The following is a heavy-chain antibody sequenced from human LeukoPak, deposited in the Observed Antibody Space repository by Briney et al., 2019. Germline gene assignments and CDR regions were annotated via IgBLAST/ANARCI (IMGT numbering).Heavy chain of an antibody. J-gene: IGHJ4*02. CDR1: GFPFSSYG. V-gene: IGHV3-30*18. D-gene: IGHD6-19*01. CDR3: AKDWAGTSYFDY. Sequence: RSLRLSCAASGFPFSSYGMHWVRQAPSKGLEWVAVISYEGSNKYYVDSVKGRFTISRDNSNSTLYLQMNSLRAEDTAVYYCAKDWAGTSYFDYWGQGTLVTVSS. CDR2: ISYEGSNK.